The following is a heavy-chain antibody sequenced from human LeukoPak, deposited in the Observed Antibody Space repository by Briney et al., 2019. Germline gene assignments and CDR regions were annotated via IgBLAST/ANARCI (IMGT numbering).Heavy chain of an antibody. D-gene: IGHD3-22*01. J-gene: IGHJ4*02. V-gene: IGHV4-61*01. Sequence: SETLSLTCTVSGGSFSSGSYYWSWLRQPPGQGLEWIGYIYYSGSTNSNPSLKSRATISVDTSKTQFSLKLSSVTAADTAVYYCARGSRYYDSSGNPSSVDYWGQGTLVTVSS. CDR1: GGSFSSGSYY. CDR3: ARGSRYYDSSGNPSSVDY. CDR2: IYYSGST.